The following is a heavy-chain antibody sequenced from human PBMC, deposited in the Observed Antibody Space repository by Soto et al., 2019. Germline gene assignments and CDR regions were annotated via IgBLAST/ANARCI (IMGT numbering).Heavy chain of an antibody. Sequence: ASVKVSCKSSGYTFINYGISWVRQAPGQELEWMGWISPYNDNTNYPQKFQGRVTLTTDTFTNTAYMELRNLRSDDAAVYYCARLTLVRGMIITRPIDYWGQGTLVTVSS. CDR1: GYTFINYG. CDR2: ISPYNDNT. CDR3: ARLTLVRGMIITRPIDY. V-gene: IGHV1-18*01. J-gene: IGHJ4*02. D-gene: IGHD3-10*01.